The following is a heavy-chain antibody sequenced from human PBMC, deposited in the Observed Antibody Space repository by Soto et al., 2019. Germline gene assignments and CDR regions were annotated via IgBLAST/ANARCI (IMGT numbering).Heavy chain of an antibody. CDR1: GYTFTTYG. Sequence: QVQLVQSGAEVRKPGASVKVSFKASGYTFTTYGISWGRQAPGQGLEWMGWISGYNGHTKYAQKFQGRVTMTTDTSTSTVYMDLRSLRSDDTSVYYCAREGEMPYYYYGLDVWGQGTTVTVSS. D-gene: IGHD3-16*01. CDR3: AREGEMPYYYYGLDV. V-gene: IGHV1-18*01. CDR2: ISGYNGHT. J-gene: IGHJ6*02.